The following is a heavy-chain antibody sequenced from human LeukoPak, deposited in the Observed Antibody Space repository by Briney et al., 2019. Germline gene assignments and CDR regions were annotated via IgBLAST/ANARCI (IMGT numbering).Heavy chain of an antibody. CDR1: GFTFSSYG. CDR2: IWYDGSNK. Sequence: GRSLRLSRAASGFTFSSYGMHWVRQAPGKGLEWVAVIWYDGSNKYYADSVKGRFTISRDNAKNSLHLQMNSLRAEDTAVYYCAKSTEWRGVFDYWGQGTLVTVSS. CDR3: AKSTEWRGVFDY. J-gene: IGHJ4*02. V-gene: IGHV3-33*03. D-gene: IGHD3-3*01.